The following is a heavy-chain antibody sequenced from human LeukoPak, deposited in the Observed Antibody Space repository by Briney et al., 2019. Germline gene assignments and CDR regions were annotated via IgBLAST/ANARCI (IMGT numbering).Heavy chain of an antibody. J-gene: IGHJ4*02. Sequence: GGSLRLSCAASGFTFSSYGMHWVRQAPGKGLEWVAVISYDGSNKYYADSVKGRFTISRDNSKNTLYLQMNSLRAEDTAVYYCAKGAVRGYFSFGYWGQGTLVTVSS. CDR1: GFTFSSYG. CDR3: AKGAVRGYFSFGY. CDR2: ISYDGSNK. D-gene: IGHD5-18*01. V-gene: IGHV3-30*18.